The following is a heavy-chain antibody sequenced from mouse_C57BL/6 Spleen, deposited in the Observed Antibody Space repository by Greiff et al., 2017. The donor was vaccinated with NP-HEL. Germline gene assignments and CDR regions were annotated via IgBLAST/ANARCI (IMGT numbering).Heavy chain of an antibody. D-gene: IGHD1-1*01. J-gene: IGHJ1*03. Sequence: VQLQQPGAELVKPGASVKLSCKASGYTFTSYWMQWVKQRPGQGLEWIGEIDPSDSYTNYNQKFKGKATLTVDTSSSTAYMQLSSLTSEDSAVYYCARRTTVVYWYFDVWGTGTTVTVSS. V-gene: IGHV1-50*01. CDR1: GYTFTSYW. CDR2: IDPSDSYT. CDR3: ARRTTVVYWYFDV.